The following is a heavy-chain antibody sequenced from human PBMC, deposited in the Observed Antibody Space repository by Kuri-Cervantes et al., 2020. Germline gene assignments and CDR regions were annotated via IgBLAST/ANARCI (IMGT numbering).Heavy chain of an antibody. D-gene: IGHD2-15*01. CDR2: IIPILGIA. CDR1: GGTFSSYT. Sequence: SVKVSCKASGGTFSSYTISWVRQAPGQGLEWMGRIIPILGIANYAQKFQGRVTITADKSTSTAYMELSSLRSEDTAVYYCARGDCSGGSCYSYYYGMDVWGQGNTVNGSS. V-gene: IGHV1-69*02. J-gene: IGHJ6*01. CDR3: ARGDCSGGSCYSYYYGMDV.